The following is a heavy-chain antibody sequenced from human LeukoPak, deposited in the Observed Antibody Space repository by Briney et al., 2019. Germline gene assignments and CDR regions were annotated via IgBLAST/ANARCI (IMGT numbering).Heavy chain of an antibody. V-gene: IGHV3-23*01. CDR3: AKVYGSGSYYSSIDY. D-gene: IGHD3-10*01. Sequence: GGSLRLSCAASGFTFSSYAMSWVRQAPGKGLEWVSAISGSGGSTYYADSVKGRFTISRDNSKNTLYLQMNSLRAEDTAVYYCAKVYGSGSYYSSIDYWGQGTLVTVSS. CDR2: ISGSGGST. CDR1: GFTFSSYA. J-gene: IGHJ4*02.